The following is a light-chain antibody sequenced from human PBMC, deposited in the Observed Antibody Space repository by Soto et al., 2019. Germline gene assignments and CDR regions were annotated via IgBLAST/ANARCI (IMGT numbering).Light chain of an antibody. CDR1: QSVNSN. CDR2: DAS. V-gene: IGKV3-11*01. J-gene: IGKJ4*01. CDR3: QQRSNGLT. Sequence: ETVLTQSPATLSVCPGEGATISGRASQSVNSNLAWYQQKPGQAPRLLIYDASNRATGTPARFSGSGSGTDFTLTISSLEPEDFAVYYCQQRSNGLTFGGGTKVDIK.